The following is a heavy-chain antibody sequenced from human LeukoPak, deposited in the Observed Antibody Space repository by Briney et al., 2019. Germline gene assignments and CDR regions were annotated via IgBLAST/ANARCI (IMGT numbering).Heavy chain of an antibody. J-gene: IGHJ4*02. CDR3: VSSMYSSPTF. V-gene: IGHV3-74*01. D-gene: IGHD6-13*01. Sequence: PGGSLSLSCAASGFTFSTYWMHWVRQAPGKGLVWVSRIDSDGSETSYAGSVKGRFTISRDNAKNTVYLQMNSLRVEDTAVYYCVSSMYSSPTFWGQGTLVTVSS. CDR1: GFTFSTYW. CDR2: IDSDGSET.